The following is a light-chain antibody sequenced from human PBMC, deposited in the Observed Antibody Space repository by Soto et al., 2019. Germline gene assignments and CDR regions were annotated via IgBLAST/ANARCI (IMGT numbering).Light chain of an antibody. CDR2: GAS. CDR1: QSVSSSY. J-gene: IGKJ1*01. V-gene: IGKV3-20*01. CDR3: QQYGSSAWT. Sequence: EIVLTQSPGTLSLSPGERATLSCRASQSVSSSYLAWYQQKPGQAPRLLIYGASSRATGIPDRFSSSASGTDFTLTISRLEPEDFAVYYCQQYGSSAWTFGQGTKVEIK.